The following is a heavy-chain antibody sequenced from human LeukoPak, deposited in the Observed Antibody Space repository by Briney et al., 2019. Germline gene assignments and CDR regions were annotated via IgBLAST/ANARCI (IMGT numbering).Heavy chain of an antibody. CDR3: ARDSGSYELAPLDY. V-gene: IGHV3-7*01. CDR1: GFTFSSYW. CDR2: IKQDGSEK. Sequence: GGSLRLPCAASGFTFSSYWMSWVRQAPGKGLEWVANIKQDGSEKYYVDSVKGRFTISRDNAKNSLYLQMNSLRAEDTAVYYCARDSGSYELAPLDYWGQGTLVTVSS. D-gene: IGHD1-26*01. J-gene: IGHJ4*02.